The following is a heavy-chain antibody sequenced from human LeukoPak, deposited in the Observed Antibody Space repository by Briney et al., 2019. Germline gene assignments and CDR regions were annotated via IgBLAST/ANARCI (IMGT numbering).Heavy chain of an antibody. J-gene: IGHJ6*02. Sequence: GGSLRLSCAASGFTFRSYGMHWVRQAPAKGLEGVAVISYDGSNKYYADSVKGRFTISRDNSKNTLYLQMNSLRAEDTAVYYCAKGSLNYYDSSGYSYYYYGMDVWGQGTTVTVSS. CDR2: ISYDGSNK. CDR3: AKGSLNYYDSSGYSYYYYGMDV. D-gene: IGHD3-22*01. CDR1: GFTFRSYG. V-gene: IGHV3-30*18.